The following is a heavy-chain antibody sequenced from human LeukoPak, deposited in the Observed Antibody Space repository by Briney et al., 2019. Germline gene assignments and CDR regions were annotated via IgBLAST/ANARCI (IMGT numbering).Heavy chain of an antibody. CDR1: GYSISSGYY. J-gene: IGHJ4*02. CDR2: IYHSGSA. CDR3: ARTFKITMIVVVPNFDY. Sequence: PSETLSLTCTVSGYSISSGYYWGWIRQPPGKGLEWIGSIYHSGSAYYNPSLKSQVTISVDTSKSQFSLKLSSVTAADTAVYYCARTFKITMIVVVPNFDYWGQGTLVTVSS. D-gene: IGHD3-22*01. V-gene: IGHV4-38-2*02.